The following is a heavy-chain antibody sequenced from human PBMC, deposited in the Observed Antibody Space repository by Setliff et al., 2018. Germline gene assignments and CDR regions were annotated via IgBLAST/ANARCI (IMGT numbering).Heavy chain of an antibody. CDR3: AREGVDTRSSTDYRYYMDV. CDR1: GGTFRSYG. CDR2: TIPSFGST. Sequence: GASVKVSCKASGGTFRSYGISWVRQAPGQGLEWMGGTIPSFGSTSYAQKFQDRVTIITDESTSTAYMELSSLRTEDTAVYYCAREGVDTRSSTDYRYYMDVWGKVTTVTV. J-gene: IGHJ6*03. D-gene: IGHD5-18*01. V-gene: IGHV1-69*05.